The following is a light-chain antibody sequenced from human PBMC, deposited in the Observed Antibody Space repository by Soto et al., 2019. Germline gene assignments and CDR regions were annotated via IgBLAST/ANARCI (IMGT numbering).Light chain of an antibody. V-gene: IGKV1-33*01. CDR2: YAS. CDR1: QDIRNN. J-gene: IGKJ4*01. CDR3: QQANSFPLP. Sequence: DIPMTQSPSSLSTSVGDSVSITCQASQDIRNNLNWYQQKQGKAPKPLIYYASNLETVVPSMFSGSGSGTDFNLTISSLQPEDVANYYCQQANSFPLPSGRGTNVEIK.